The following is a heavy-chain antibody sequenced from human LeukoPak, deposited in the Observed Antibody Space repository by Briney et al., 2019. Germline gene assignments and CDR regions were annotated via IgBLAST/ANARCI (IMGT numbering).Heavy chain of an antibody. D-gene: IGHD2-2*01. J-gene: IGHJ5*02. Sequence: GGSLRLSCVASGFTFSSYAMSWVRQAPGKGLEWVSFIYSDGNTYYADSVKGRFTISRDSSRNTLYLQMNSLRVEDTAVYYCAGDTHSSNWYDHWGQGTLVTVSS. CDR3: AGDTHSSNWYDH. CDR1: GFTFSSYA. CDR2: IYSDGNT. V-gene: IGHV3-23*03.